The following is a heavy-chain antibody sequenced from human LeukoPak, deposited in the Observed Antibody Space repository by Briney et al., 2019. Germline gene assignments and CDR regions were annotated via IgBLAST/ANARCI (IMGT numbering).Heavy chain of an antibody. J-gene: IGHJ4*02. CDR3: ARGGYSGYDFYFDY. CDR1: GGSISSGDYY. Sequence: SQTLSLNCSVSGGSISSGDYYWRWIRQPPGRGLEWIGYINYSGSTYYNPSLKSRVTISVDTSKNQFSLKLSSVTAADTAVYYCARGGYSGYDFYFDYWGQGTLVTVSS. CDR2: INYSGST. D-gene: IGHD5-12*01. V-gene: IGHV4-30-4*01.